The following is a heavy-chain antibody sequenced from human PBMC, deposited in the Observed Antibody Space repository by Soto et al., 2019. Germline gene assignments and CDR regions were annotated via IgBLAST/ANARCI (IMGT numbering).Heavy chain of an antibody. CDR1: GYTFRNYD. D-gene: IGHD4-4*01. Sequence: QVQLVQSGAEVKKPGASVKVSCKASGYTFRNYDISWVRQAPGQGLEWMGWISDDNTNYAQKFQGRVTLTTDTSTNTAYMELKSLRSDDTAVYYCARDGGSNCHYFDYWGQGTLVTVSS. CDR3: ARDGGSNCHYFDY. CDR2: ISDDNT. V-gene: IGHV1-18*01. J-gene: IGHJ4*02.